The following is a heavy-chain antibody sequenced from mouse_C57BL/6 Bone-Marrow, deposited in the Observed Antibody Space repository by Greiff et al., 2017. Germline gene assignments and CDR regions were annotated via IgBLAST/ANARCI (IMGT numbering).Heavy chain of an antibody. D-gene: IGHD1-1*01. CDR2: IHPNSGST. CDR1: GYTFTSYW. CDR3: ARVHYYGSSYVYAMDY. V-gene: IGHV1-64*01. Sequence: QVQLQQPGAELVKPGASVKLSCKASGYTFTSYWMHWVKQRPGQGLEWIGMIHPNSGSTNYNEKFKSKATLTVDKSSSTAYMQLSSLTSEDSAVYYCARVHYYGSSYVYAMDYWGQGTSVTVSS. J-gene: IGHJ4*01.